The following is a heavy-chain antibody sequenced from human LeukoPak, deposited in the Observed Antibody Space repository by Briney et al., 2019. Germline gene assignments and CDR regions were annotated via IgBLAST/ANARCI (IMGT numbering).Heavy chain of an antibody. D-gene: IGHD2-2*01. J-gene: IGHJ4*02. CDR3: AKDRYCSSTSCSLYYFDY. CDR2: IKSKTDGGTR. Sequence: KPGGSLRLSCAASGFTFSNTWMTWVRQAPGKGLEWVGRIKSKTDGGTRDYAAPVKGRFTISRDDSKNTLYLQMNSLKIEDTAVYYCAKDRYCSSTSCSLYYFDYWGQGTLVTVSS. CDR1: GFTFSNTW. V-gene: IGHV3-15*01.